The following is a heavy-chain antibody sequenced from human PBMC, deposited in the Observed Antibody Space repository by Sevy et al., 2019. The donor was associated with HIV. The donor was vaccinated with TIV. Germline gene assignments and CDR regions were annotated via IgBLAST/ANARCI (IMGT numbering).Heavy chain of an antibody. CDR2: IDQGGSEK. D-gene: IGHD3-10*01. V-gene: IGHV3-7*01. Sequence: GGSLRLSCAASGFIFNNYWMSWVRQAPGKGLEWVANIDQGGSEKNYVDSVRGRFTIFRDNAKNTLYLQMDSLRGDDTAVYYCARDGDPALRGYKGEFDYWGQGTLVTVSS. CDR3: ARDGDPALRGYKGEFDY. CDR1: GFIFNNYW. J-gene: IGHJ4*02.